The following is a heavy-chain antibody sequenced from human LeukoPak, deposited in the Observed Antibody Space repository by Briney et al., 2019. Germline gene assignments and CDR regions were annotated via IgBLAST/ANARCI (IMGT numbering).Heavy chain of an antibody. V-gene: IGHV3-53*01. D-gene: IGHD2-21*01. CDR3: ASLERWLLF. CDR1: GFSFSSAW. CDR2: IYNDGKT. Sequence: GGSLRLSCVVSGFSFSSAWMTWVRQAPGKGLEWVSVIYNDGKTYYADSVKGRFTISRDNSKNTLFLQMNSLKVEDTALYYCASLERWLLFWGQGTLVTVSS. J-gene: IGHJ4*02.